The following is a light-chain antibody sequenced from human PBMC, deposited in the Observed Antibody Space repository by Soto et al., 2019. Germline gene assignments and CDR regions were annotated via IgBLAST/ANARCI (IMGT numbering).Light chain of an antibody. CDR1: QSVSGY. CDR2: DGS. CDR3: QQRSNWLIS. J-gene: IGKJ3*01. V-gene: IGKV3-11*01. Sequence: EIVLTQSPATLSLSPGERATLSCRASQSVSGYLAWYQQKPGQAPRLLIYDGSHRATGIPARFSGSGSGTDFTLTISGLEPEDFAAYDCQQRSNWLISFGPGTKVDIK.